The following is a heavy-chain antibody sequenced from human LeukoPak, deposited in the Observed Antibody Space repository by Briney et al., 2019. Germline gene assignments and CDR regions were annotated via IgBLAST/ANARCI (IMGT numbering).Heavy chain of an antibody. CDR2: INHSGST. V-gene: IGHV4-34*01. CDR3: ASRTTAKVAAARTGPFDY. J-gene: IGHJ4*02. D-gene: IGHD2-2*01. CDR1: GGSFSGYY. Sequence: SETLSLTCAVYGGSFSGYYWSWIRQPPGKGLEWIGEINHSGSTNYNPSLKSRVTISVDTSKNQFSLKLSSVTAADTAVYYCASRTTAKVAAARTGPFDYWGQGTLVTVSS.